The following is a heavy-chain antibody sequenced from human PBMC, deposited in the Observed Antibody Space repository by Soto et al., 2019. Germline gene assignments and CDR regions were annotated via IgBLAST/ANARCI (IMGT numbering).Heavy chain of an antibody. V-gene: IGHV3-49*03. CDR1: GFTFGDYA. Sequence: EVQLVESGGGLVQPGRSLRLSCTPSGFTFGDYAMSWFRQAPGKGLEWVGFIRSKAYGGTTEYAASVKGRFTISRDDSKSIAYLQMNSLKTEDTAVYYCTRAGVGDYYYYGMDVWGQGTTVTVSS. CDR2: IRSKAYGGTT. D-gene: IGHD2-8*01. J-gene: IGHJ6*02. CDR3: TRAGVGDYYYYGMDV.